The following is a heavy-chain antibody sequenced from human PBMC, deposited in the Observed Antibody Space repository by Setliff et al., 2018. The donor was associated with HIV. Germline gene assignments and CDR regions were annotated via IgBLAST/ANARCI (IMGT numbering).Heavy chain of an antibody. D-gene: IGHD3-22*01. Sequence: ASVKVSCKASGYTFTSYYMHWVRQAPGQGLEWMGIINPSGGSTSYAQKFQGRVTMTRDTSISTAYMELRSLRSDDTAVYYCAREIGDYYDSSGYYPPTDYYYGMDVWGQGTTVTVSS. CDR1: GYTFTSYY. J-gene: IGHJ6*02. CDR2: INPSGGST. V-gene: IGHV1-46*01. CDR3: AREIGDYYDSSGYYPPTDYYYGMDV.